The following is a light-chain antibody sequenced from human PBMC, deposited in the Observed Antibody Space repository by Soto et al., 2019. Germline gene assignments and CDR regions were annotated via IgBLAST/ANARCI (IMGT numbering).Light chain of an antibody. V-gene: IGKV4-1*01. Sequence: DIVMTQSPDSLAVSLGERATINCKSSQSVLYSSNNKNYLAWYQQNPGQPPKLLIYWASTRGSGVPDRFSGSGSGTDFTLTISSLQAEDVAVYYCQQFYNTPFTFGPGTKVDIK. CDR3: QQFYNTPFT. J-gene: IGKJ3*01. CDR1: QSVLYSSNNKNY. CDR2: WAS.